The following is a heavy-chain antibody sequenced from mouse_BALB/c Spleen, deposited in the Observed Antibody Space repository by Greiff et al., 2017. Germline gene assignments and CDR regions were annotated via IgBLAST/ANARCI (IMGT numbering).Heavy chain of an antibody. D-gene: IGHD2-12*01. V-gene: IGHV1S56*01. J-gene: IGHJ2*01. Sequence: VQLQQSGPELVKPGASVRISCKASGYTFTSYYIHWVKQRPGQGLEWIGWIYPGNVNTKYNEKFKGKATLTADKSSSTAYMQLSSLTSEDSAVYFCAQEGVTPFDYWGEGTTLTVSS. CDR2: IYPGNVNT. CDR1: GYTFTSYY. CDR3: AQEGVTPFDY.